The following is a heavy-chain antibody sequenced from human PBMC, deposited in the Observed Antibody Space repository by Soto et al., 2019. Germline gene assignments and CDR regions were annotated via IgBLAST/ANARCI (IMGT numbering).Heavy chain of an antibody. V-gene: IGHV4-61*01. CDR1: GGSVSSGSYL. J-gene: IGHJ4*02. CDR2: IYHTGST. Sequence: SETLSLTCTDSGGSVSSGSYLWSWIRQPPGKGLEWMGYIYHTGSTNYNPSLKSRVTISVDKSKNQFSLNLSSVTAADTAVYYCARDQNGSGNYYTRYFDYWGQGTLVTVSS. CDR3: ARDQNGSGNYYTRYFDY. D-gene: IGHD3-10*01.